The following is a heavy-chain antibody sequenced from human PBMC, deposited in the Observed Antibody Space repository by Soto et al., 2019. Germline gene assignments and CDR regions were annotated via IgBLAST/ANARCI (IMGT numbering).Heavy chain of an antibody. CDR1: GFTFSDYY. D-gene: IGHD3-10*01. CDR3: ARDDYFGSGSYDFDY. CDR2: ISTSGSST. Sequence: QEQLVESGGHLVKPGGSLRLSCAASGFTFSDYYMTWIRQAPGKGLEWVSYISTSGSSTYYADSVKGRFTISRDNAEDSLYLQMNSLTAEYTAVYYCARDDYFGSGSYDFDYWGQGTLVTVSS. V-gene: IGHV3-11*01. J-gene: IGHJ4*02.